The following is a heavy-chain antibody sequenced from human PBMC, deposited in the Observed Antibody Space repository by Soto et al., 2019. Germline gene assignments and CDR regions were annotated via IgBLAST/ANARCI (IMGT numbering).Heavy chain of an antibody. J-gene: IGHJ4*02. Sequence: QVQLVESGGGVVQPGRSLRLSCAASGFPFSSSGMHWVRQYPGKVLEWLAVIWYDGSNKDSADSVKGLFTISRDNSKNTLDLQMSSRRAEDTAVYYCARDGNDDFLIGLNLHGYFDDWGQGTLVTVSS. CDR3: ARDGNDDFLIGLNLHGYFDD. V-gene: IGHV3-33*01. CDR1: GFPFSSSG. D-gene: IGHD3-9*01. CDR2: IWYDGSNK.